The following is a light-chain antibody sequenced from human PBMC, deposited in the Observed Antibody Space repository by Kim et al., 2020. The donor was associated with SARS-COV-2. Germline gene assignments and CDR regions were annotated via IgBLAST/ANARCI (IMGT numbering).Light chain of an antibody. CDR2: AAS. Sequence: ASTGDRVTITCRASQDINSNLAWYQQKPGEAPKLLTSAASTLQSGVPSRFSGSGSGTEFTLTISCLQSEDFATYYCQQFYTYPFTFGPGTKVDIK. J-gene: IGKJ3*01. V-gene: IGKV1-8*01. CDR1: QDINSN. CDR3: QQFYTYPFT.